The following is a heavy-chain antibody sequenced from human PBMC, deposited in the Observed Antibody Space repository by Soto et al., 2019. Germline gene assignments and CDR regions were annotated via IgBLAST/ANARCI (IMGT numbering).Heavy chain of an antibody. CDR2: INPNSGGT. CDR1: GYTFTGYY. CDR3: ARGLSGIFGVVPSGY. V-gene: IGHV1-2*04. Sequence: QVQLVQSGAEVKKPGASVKVSCKASGYTFTGYYMHWVRQAPGQGLEWMGWINPNSGGTNYAQKFQGWVTMTRDASFSTAYMELSKLRSDDTAVYYCARGLSGIFGVVPSGYWGQGTLVTVS. D-gene: IGHD3-3*01. J-gene: IGHJ4*02.